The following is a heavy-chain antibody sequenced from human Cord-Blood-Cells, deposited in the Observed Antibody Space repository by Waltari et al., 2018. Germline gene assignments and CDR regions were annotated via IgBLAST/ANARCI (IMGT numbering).Heavy chain of an antibody. CDR1: GGTFSSYA. J-gene: IGHJ6*02. CDR2: IIPIFGTA. D-gene: IGHD5-12*01. V-gene: IGHV1-69*01. Sequence: AEVKKPGSSVKVSCKASGGTFSSYAISWVRQAPGQGLEWMGGIIPIFGTANYAQKFQGRVTITADESTSTAYMELSSLRSEDTAVYYCAGDSVQSMATIRQFGGYYYYGMDVWGQGTTVTVSS. CDR3: AGDSVQSMATIRQFGGYYYYGMDV.